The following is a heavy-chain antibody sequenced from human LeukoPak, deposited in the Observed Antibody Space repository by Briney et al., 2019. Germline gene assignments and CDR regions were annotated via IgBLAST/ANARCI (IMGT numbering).Heavy chain of an antibody. CDR3: XXXXXXYDSSGEFDY. Sequence: SETLSLTCAVYGGSFSGYYWSWIRQPPGKGLEWIGEINHSGSTNYNPSLKSRVTISVDTSKNQFSLKLSSVTAADAAVYYCXXXXXXYDSSGEFDYWGQGTLVTVSS. J-gene: IGHJ4*02. CDR1: GGSFSGYY. D-gene: IGHD3-22*01. V-gene: IGHV4-34*01. CDR2: INHSGST.